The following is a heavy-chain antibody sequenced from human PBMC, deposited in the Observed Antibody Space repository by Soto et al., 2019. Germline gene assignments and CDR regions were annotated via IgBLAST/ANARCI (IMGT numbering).Heavy chain of an antibody. CDR3: AKWNVEDIVLMVYAASGMDV. V-gene: IGHV3-30*18. J-gene: IGHJ6*02. D-gene: IGHD2-8*01. CDR2: ISYDGSNK. Sequence: GALRLSCAASGFTFSSYGMHWVRQAPGKGLEWVAVISYDGSNKYYADSVKGRFTISRDNSKNTLYLQMNSLRAEDTAVYYCAKWNVEDIVLMVYAASGMDVWGQGTTVTVSS. CDR1: GFTFSSYG.